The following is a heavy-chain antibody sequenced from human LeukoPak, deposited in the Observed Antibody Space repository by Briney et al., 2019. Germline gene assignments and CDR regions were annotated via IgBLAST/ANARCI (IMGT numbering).Heavy chain of an antibody. J-gene: IGHJ4*02. V-gene: IGHV3-30*18. CDR1: GFTFSSYG. CDR2: ISYDGSNK. Sequence: PGGSLRLSCAASGFTFSSYGMHWVRKAPGKGLEWVAVISYDGSNKYYADSVKGRFTISRDNSKNTLYLQMNSLRAEDTAVYYCAKGDCSSTSCPEEFDYWGQGTLVTVSS. D-gene: IGHD2-2*01. CDR3: AKGDCSSTSCPEEFDY.